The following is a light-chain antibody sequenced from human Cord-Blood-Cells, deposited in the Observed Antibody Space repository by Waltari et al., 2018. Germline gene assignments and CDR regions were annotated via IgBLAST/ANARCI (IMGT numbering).Light chain of an antibody. CDR2: DVS. V-gene: IGLV2-14*01. CDR1: SSDVGGYNY. J-gene: IGLJ2*01. Sequence: QSARTQPASVSGSPGQSITIPCTGTSSDVGGYNYVSWYQQPPGKAPKLMIYDVSNRPSGVSNRFSGSKSGNTASLTISGLQAEDEADYYCSSYTSSSTRVFGGGTKLTVL. CDR3: SSYTSSSTRV.